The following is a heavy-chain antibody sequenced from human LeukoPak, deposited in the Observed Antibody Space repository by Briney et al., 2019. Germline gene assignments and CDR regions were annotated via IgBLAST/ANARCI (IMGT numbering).Heavy chain of an antibody. V-gene: IGHV4-34*01. CDR2: INHSGST. J-gene: IGHJ5*02. Sequence: SETLSLTCAVYGGSLSGYYWSWIRQPPGKGLEWIGEINHSGSTNYNPSLKSRVTISVDTSKNQFSLKLSSVTAADTAVYYCARGRLAVVVPAAFWFDPWGQGTLVTVSS. CDR1: GGSLSGYY. CDR3: ARGRLAVVVPAAFWFDP. D-gene: IGHD2-2*01.